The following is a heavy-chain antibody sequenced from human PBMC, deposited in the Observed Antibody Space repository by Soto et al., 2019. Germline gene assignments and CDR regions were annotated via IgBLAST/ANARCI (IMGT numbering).Heavy chain of an antibody. Sequence: QVQLVESGGGVVQPGRSLRLSCAASGFTFSNYPMHWVRQAPGKGLEWVAVIAYDGSNKYYADSVKDRFTISRDNSKNPLYLQMNSLRAEDTAVYYCARGLGGLDGDYNYFDYWGQGTLVIVSS. CDR2: IAYDGSNK. CDR3: ARGLGGLDGDYNYFDY. V-gene: IGHV3-30-3*01. J-gene: IGHJ4*02. D-gene: IGHD4-17*01. CDR1: GFTFSNYP.